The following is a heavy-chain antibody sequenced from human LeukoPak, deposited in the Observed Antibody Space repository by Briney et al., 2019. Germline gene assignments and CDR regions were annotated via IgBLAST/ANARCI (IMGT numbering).Heavy chain of an antibody. J-gene: IGHJ3*02. CDR3: TTVGCSSTSCYARDMGDGAFDI. V-gene: IGHV3-15*01. Sequence: PGGSLRLSCAASGFTFSNAWMSWVRQAPGKGLEWVGRIKSKTDGGTTDYAAPVKGRFTISRDDSKNTLYLQMNSLKTEDTAVYYCTTVGCSSTSCYARDMGDGAFDIWGQGTMVTVSS. CDR1: GFTFSNAW. CDR2: IKSKTDGGTT. D-gene: IGHD2-2*01.